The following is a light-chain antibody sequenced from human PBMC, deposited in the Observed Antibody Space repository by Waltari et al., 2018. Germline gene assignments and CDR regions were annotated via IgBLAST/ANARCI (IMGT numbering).Light chain of an antibody. V-gene: IGKV3-20*01. Sequence: EIVLTQSPGTLSLSPGDTATLSCRATQYIDFLAWYQQKPGQPPRLLSFSASTRATGIPDRFSGRGFGTDFTLTISRLEPEDFAVYYCQYYGDSPNTFGQGTKL. CDR1: QYIDF. CDR2: SAS. J-gene: IGKJ2*01. CDR3: QYYGDSPNT.